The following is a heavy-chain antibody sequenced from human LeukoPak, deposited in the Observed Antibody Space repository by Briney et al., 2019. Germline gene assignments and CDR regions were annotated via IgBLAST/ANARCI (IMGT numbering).Heavy chain of an antibody. CDR3: ARDKGFWHGNPPYYYYMDV. CDR2: IYSGGTT. D-gene: IGHD3-3*01. Sequence: PGGSLRLSCAASGFTIRSNYMSWVRQAPGKGLEWVSVIYSGGTTYYADSVKGRFTISRDNSKNTLYLQMNSLRAEDTAVYYCARDKGFWHGNPPYYYYMDVWGKGTTVTVSS. J-gene: IGHJ6*03. CDR1: GFTIRSNY. V-gene: IGHV3-53*01.